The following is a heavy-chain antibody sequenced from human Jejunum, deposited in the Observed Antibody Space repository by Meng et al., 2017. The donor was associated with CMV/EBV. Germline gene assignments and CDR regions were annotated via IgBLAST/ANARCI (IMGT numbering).Heavy chain of an antibody. V-gene: IGHV1-18*04. J-gene: IGHJ4*02. D-gene: IGHD6-19*01. CDR2: ISGYNGNT. CDR3: ARDLSNTSGWYAYSDY. CDR1: GDSFAHRG. Sequence: QVTCVWPVVEVKKPGASQKVSGKESGDSFAHRGITWVRQAPGQGLEWMGWISGYNGNTHYAQKLQGRVTMTTATSTSTAYMELRSLRSDDTAVYYCARDLSNTSGWYAYSDYWGQGTLVTVSS.